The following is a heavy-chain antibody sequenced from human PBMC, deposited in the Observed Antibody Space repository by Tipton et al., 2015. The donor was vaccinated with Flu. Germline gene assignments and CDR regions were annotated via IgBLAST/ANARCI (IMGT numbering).Heavy chain of an antibody. CDR2: IHTSGST. CDR1: GGSISSGSYY. CDR3: ARVVIYYDSSGPITDAFDI. Sequence: TLSLTCTVSGGSISSGSYYWSWIRQPAGKGLEWIGRIHTSGSTNYTPSLKSRVSISVDTSKNQFSMKLSSVTAAYTAVYYCARVVIYYDSSGPITDAFDIWGQVIMVTVSS. D-gene: IGHD3-22*01. J-gene: IGHJ3*02. V-gene: IGHV4-61*02.